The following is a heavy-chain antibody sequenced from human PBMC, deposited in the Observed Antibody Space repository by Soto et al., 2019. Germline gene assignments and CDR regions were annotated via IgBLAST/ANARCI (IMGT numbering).Heavy chain of an antibody. Sequence: PGGSLRLSCAASGFAFRNYAMSWVRQAPGKGLEWVSTLSGDGSDPYNADSAKGRFTISRDNSRDTLYLQMKSLRAEDTAIYYCAKLTPTYNSKWFGYWGQGTLVTVSS. V-gene: IGHV3-23*01. CDR1: GFAFRNYA. CDR3: AKLTPTYNSKWFGY. CDR2: LSGDGSDP. J-gene: IGHJ4*02. D-gene: IGHD1-1*01.